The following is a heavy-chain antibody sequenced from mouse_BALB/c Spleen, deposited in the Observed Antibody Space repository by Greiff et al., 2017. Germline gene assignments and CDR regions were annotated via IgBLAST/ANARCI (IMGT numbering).Heavy chain of an antibody. CDR2: IDPANGNT. CDR1: GFNIKDTY. CDR3: ASWDDDHFDY. D-gene: IGHD4-1*01. Sequence: VQLKQSGAELVKPGASVKLSCTASGFNIKDTYMHWVKQRPEQGLEWIGRIDPANGNTKYDPKFQGKATITADTSSNTAYLQLSSLTSEDTAVYYCASWDDDHFDYWGQGTTLTVSS. V-gene: IGHV14-3*02. J-gene: IGHJ2*01.